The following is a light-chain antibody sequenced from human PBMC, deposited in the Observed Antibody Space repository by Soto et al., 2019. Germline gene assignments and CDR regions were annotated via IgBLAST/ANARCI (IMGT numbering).Light chain of an antibody. CDR2: AVN. Sequence: QSVLTQAPCASGSTGVSVTISCTGTSRDVGAYIFVCWYQQHPGKASKLMVYAVNRRPPGVPDRFFGSKSGNTASLTVSGIQAEDEADYYCVAFSGGSDIFGTGPKVTVL. CDR3: VAFSGGSDI. CDR1: SRDVGAYIF. J-gene: IGLJ1*01. V-gene: IGLV2-8*01.